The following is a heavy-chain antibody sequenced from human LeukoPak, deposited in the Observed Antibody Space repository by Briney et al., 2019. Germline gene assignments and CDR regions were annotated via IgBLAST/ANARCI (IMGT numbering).Heavy chain of an antibody. CDR3: ARGAGSY. Sequence: SETLSLTCAVYGGSFSGYYWSWIRQPPGKGLEWIGEINHSGSTNYNPSLKSRVTISVDTSKNRFSLKLSSVTAADTAVYYCARGAGSYWGQGTLVTVSS. J-gene: IGHJ4*02. CDR1: GGSFSGYY. D-gene: IGHD3-10*01. V-gene: IGHV4-34*01. CDR2: INHSGST.